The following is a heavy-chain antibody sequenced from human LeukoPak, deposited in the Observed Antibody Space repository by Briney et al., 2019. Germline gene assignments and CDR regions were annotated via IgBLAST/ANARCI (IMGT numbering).Heavy chain of an antibody. CDR2: IRSSGSTI. CDR3: ATPGADFWSGYFSIPEYFQH. J-gene: IGHJ1*01. V-gene: IGHV3-11*04. D-gene: IGHD3-3*01. CDR1: GFSFTDYY. Sequence: GGSLRLSCAASGFSFTDYYMSWIRQAPGKGLEWVSSIRSSGSTIYYADSVKGRFTISRDNANNSLYLQMNSLRAEDTAVYYCATPGADFWSGYFSIPEYFQHWGQGTLVTVPS.